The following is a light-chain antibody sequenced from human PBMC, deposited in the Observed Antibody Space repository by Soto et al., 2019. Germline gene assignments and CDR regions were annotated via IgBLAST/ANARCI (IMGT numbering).Light chain of an antibody. J-gene: IGKJ1*01. V-gene: IGKV3-20*01. CDR3: QRHGAT. CDR1: QSVSSSD. CDR2: GAS. Sequence: EIVLTQSPGTLSLSPWERATLSCRASQSVSSSDLAWYQQKPGQAPRLLIYGASSRATGISDRFSGSGSGTDFTLTISGLEPEDSAAYYCQRHGATFGQGTKVDIK.